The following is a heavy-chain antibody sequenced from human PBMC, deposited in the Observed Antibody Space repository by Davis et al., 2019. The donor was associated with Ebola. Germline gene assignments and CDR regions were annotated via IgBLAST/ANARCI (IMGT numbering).Heavy chain of an antibody. CDR1: GFVFSNYD. J-gene: IGHJ4*02. CDR3: ARGVVPAAIGWYYFDY. V-gene: IGHV3-23*01. D-gene: IGHD2-2*02. Sequence: GESLKISCAASGFVFSNYDMSWVRQVPGKGLEWVSTVSGSGGHTHYSDSVRGRFTISRDNSENTLYLQMNSLRAEDTAVYYCARGVVPAAIGWYYFDYWGQGTLVTVSS. CDR2: VSGSGGHT.